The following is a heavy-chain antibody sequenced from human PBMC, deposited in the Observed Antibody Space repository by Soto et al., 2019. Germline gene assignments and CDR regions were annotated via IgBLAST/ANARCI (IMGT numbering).Heavy chain of an antibody. D-gene: IGHD2-2*02. Sequence: ASVKVSCKASGYTFTSYGISWVRQAPGQGLEWMGRIIPNIGNTNYAQKLQGRVTITTDKSTSTAYMELSSLRSEDTAVYYCARGYCSSTSCYTEQNWFDPWGQGTLVTVSS. CDR2: IIPNIGNT. J-gene: IGHJ5*02. CDR1: GYTFTSYG. V-gene: IGHV1-18*01. CDR3: ARGYCSSTSCYTEQNWFDP.